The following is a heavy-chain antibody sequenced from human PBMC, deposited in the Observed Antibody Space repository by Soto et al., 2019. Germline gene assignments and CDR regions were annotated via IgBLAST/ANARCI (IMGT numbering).Heavy chain of an antibody. J-gene: IGHJ6*02. CDR3: AKNGQPPYYYYGMDV. V-gene: IGHV1-18*01. D-gene: IGHD2-8*01. CDR2: ISGYNGDT. Sequence: QGQLVQSGAEVKKPGASVKVSCKASGYTFTRYGISWVRQAPGQGLEWMGWISGYNGDTNYAQKLQGKVTMTVDTSTTKAFMELTSLTSDDRAVYYCAKNGQPPYYYYGMDVWGQGTTVTVSS. CDR1: GYTFTRYG.